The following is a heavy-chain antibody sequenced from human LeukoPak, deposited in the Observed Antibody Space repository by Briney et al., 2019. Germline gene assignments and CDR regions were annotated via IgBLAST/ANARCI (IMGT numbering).Heavy chain of an antibody. CDR3: AKEYCSGGSCYCSR. CDR2: ISGSGGST. V-gene: IGHV3-23*01. Sequence: GGSLRLSCAASGFTFSNSAMSWVRQAPGKGLEWVSAISGSGGSTYYADSVKGRFTISRDNSKNTLYLQMNSLRGEDTAVYYCAKEYCSGGSCYCSRWGQGTLVTVSS. J-gene: IGHJ4*02. CDR1: GFTFSNSA. D-gene: IGHD2-15*01.